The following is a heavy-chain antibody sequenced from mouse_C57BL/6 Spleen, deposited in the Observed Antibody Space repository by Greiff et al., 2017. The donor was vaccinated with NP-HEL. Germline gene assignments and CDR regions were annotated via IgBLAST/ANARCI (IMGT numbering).Heavy chain of an antibody. Sequence: VQLQQPGAELVRPGSSVKLSCKASGYTFTSYWMHWVKQRPIQGLEWIGNIDPSDSDTHYNQKFKDKATLTVDKSSSTAYMQLSSLTSEDSAVYDCAIYYDGSSDWYFDVWGTGTTVTVSS. J-gene: IGHJ1*03. CDR1: GYTFTSYW. CDR3: AIYYDGSSDWYFDV. CDR2: IDPSDSDT. D-gene: IGHD1-1*01. V-gene: IGHV1-52*01.